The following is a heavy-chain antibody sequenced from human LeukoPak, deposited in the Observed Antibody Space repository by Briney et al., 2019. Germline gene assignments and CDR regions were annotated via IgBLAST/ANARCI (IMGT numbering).Heavy chain of an antibody. CDR2: INPNSGGT. CDR3: ARGIVVVTAMPFDY. D-gene: IGHD2-21*02. V-gene: IGHV1-2*06. J-gene: IGHJ4*02. Sequence: ASVKVSCKASGYTFTGYCMHWVRQAPGQGLEWMGRINPNSGGTNYAQKFQGRVTMTRDTSISTAHMELSRLRSDDTAVYYCARGIVVVTAMPFDYWGQGTLVTVSS. CDR1: GYTFTGYC.